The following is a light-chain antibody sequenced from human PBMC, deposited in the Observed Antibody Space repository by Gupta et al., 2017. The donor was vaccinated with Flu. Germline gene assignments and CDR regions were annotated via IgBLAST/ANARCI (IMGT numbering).Light chain of an antibody. CDR2: EVS. CDR1: QSLVYKNGITY. V-gene: IGKV2-30*01. CDR3: KRGTHPWT. J-gene: IGKJ2*02. Sequence: DVVMSQSPLSLSVTLGQAASISCRSSQSLVYKNGITYLTWFQQRPGQSPRRLIYEVSKRDFGVPDRFSGSGSVTDFTLKSSRVEAEDVGVYYCKRGTHPWTFGQGTRLEI.